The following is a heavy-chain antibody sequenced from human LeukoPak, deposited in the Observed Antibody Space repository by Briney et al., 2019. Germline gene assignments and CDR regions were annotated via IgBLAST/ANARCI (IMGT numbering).Heavy chain of an antibody. CDR1: GFTFSSYS. J-gene: IGHJ4*02. Sequence: GGSLRLSCAASGFTFSSYSMNWVRQAPGKGLEWVSSISSSSSYIYYADSVKGRFTISRDNAKNSLYLQMNSLRAEDTAVYYCARDVGYDILTGYYNPIDYWGQGTLVTVSS. D-gene: IGHD3-9*01. V-gene: IGHV3-21*04. CDR3: ARDVGYDILTGYYNPIDY. CDR2: ISSSSSYI.